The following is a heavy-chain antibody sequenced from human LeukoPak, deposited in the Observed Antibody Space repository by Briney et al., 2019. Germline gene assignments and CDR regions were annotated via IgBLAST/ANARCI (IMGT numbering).Heavy chain of an antibody. V-gene: IGHV3-74*01. CDR3: VREYSSSSGRAFDM. J-gene: IGHJ3*02. D-gene: IGHD6-6*01. CDR1: GFTFSSYW. Sequence: PGGSLRLSCAASGFTFSSYWMHWVRQAPGKGLVWVSRISTDGSGTNSADSVNGRPTISRDNAKNTLYLQINILRAEDTAVYYCVREYSSSSGRAFDMWGQGTMVTVSP. CDR2: ISTDGSGT.